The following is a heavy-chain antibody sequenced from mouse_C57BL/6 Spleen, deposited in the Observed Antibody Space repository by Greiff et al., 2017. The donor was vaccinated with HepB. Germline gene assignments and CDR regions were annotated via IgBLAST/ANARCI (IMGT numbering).Heavy chain of an antibody. V-gene: IGHV1-43*01. CDR2: INPSTGGT. D-gene: IGHD2-4*01. J-gene: IGHJ4*01. Sequence: VHVKQSGPELVKPGASVKISCKASGYSFTGYYMHWVKQSSEKSLEWIGEINPSTGGTSYNQKFKGKATLTVDKSSSTAYMQLKSLTSEDSAVYYCARSHDYDYAMDYWGQGTSVTVSS. CDR3: ARSHDYDYAMDY. CDR1: GYSFTGYY.